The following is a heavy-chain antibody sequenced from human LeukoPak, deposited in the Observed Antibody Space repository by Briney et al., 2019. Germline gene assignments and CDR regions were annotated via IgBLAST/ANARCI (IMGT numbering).Heavy chain of an antibody. Sequence: GSLRLSCVASGFTFRNYAMSWVRQPPGKGLEWIGEINHSGSTNYNPSLKSRVTISVDTSKNQFSLKLSSVTAADTAVYYCARGGGSGWYKGQRYYYYYMDVWGKGTTVTVSS. J-gene: IGHJ6*03. CDR1: GFTFRNYA. V-gene: IGHV4-34*01. D-gene: IGHD6-19*01. CDR3: ARGGGSGWYKGQRYYYYYMDV. CDR2: INHSGST.